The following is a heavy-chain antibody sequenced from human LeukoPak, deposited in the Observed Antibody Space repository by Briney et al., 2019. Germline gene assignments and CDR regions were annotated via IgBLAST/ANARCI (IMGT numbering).Heavy chain of an antibody. CDR1: GFTFSSYG. J-gene: IGHJ4*02. V-gene: IGHV3-23*01. Sequence: PGGFLRLSCAASGFTFSSYGMSWVRQAPGKGLEWVSAISGSGGSTYYADSVKGRFTISRDNSKNTLYLQMNSLRAEDTAVYYCAIPAASLAVVTPDFDYWGQGTLVTVSS. CDR3: AIPAASLAVVTPDFDY. CDR2: ISGSGGST. D-gene: IGHD4-23*01.